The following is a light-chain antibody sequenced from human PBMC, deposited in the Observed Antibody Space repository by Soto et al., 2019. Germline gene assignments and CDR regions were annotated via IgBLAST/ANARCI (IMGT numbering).Light chain of an antibody. J-gene: IGKJ2*01. CDR1: QSVGSY. CDR3: QQYDSSPRT. Sequence: EIVLTQSPGTLSLSPGERATLSCRASQSVGSYLTWYQQKPGQAPRLLIYGASSRDTGIPDRFSGSGSGTDFTLTITRLEPGDFAVYYCQQYDSSPRTFGQGTKLEIK. CDR2: GAS. V-gene: IGKV3-20*01.